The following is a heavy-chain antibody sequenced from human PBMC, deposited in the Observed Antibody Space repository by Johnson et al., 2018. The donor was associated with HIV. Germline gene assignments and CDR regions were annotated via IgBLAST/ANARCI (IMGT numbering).Heavy chain of an antibody. J-gene: IGHJ3*02. D-gene: IGHD3-22*01. CDR3: AKETRDSRSAFDI. V-gene: IGHV3-30*02. Sequence: QVQLVESGGGVVQPGGSLRLSCAASGFSFSSYGIHWVRQAPGKGLEWVAFTQDDGSNKYYADSMKGRFTISRDNSKKTLYLQMNSLRPEDTAVYYCAKETRDSRSAFDIWGQGTMVTVSS. CDR1: GFSFSSYG. CDR2: TQDDGSNK.